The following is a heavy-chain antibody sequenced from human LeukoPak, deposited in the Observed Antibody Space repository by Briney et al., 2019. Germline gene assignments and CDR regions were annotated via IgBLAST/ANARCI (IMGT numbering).Heavy chain of an antibody. J-gene: IGHJ4*02. D-gene: IGHD6-6*01. CDR3: AREGAVRIQYVDY. Sequence: ASVKVSCKASGYTFTGYYMHWVRQTPGQGLEWMGWINPNSGGTNYAQKFQGRVNMTRDTSISTAYMELSRLRSDDTAVYYCAREGAVRIQYVDYWGQGTLVTVSS. CDR2: INPNSGGT. CDR1: GYTFTGYY. V-gene: IGHV1-2*02.